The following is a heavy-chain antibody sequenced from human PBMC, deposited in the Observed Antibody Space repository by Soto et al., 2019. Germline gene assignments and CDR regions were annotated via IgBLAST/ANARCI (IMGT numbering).Heavy chain of an antibody. V-gene: IGHV3-23*01. D-gene: IGHD2-21*02. Sequence: GGSLRLSCAASGFTFSSYWMHWVRQAPGKGLEWVSAVSGSGDSTYYADSVKGRFTISRDNSKNTLYLQMNSLRAEDTAVYYCAKGRASDCPGCTQDYWGQGTLVTVS. CDR1: GFTFSSYW. CDR2: VSGSGDST. J-gene: IGHJ4*02. CDR3: AKGRASDCPGCTQDY.